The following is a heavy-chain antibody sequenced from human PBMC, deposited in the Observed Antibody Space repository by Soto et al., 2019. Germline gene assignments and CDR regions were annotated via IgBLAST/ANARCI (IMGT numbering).Heavy chain of an antibody. D-gene: IGHD3-22*01. V-gene: IGHV3-23*01. J-gene: IGHJ4*02. Sequence: PGGSLRLSCAASGFTFDTYAMGWVRQAPGKGLEWVSAISGNGATTFYADSVKGRFTISRDNSKNTLYLQMHSLRGEDTAVYYCAKRAYYYDSSGFYYYFDSWGQGTLVTVSS. CDR3: AKRAYYYDSSGFYYYFDS. CDR1: GFTFDTYA. CDR2: ISGNGATT.